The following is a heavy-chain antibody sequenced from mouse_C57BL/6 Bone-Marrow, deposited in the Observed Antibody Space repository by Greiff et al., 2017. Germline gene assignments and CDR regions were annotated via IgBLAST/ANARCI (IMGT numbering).Heavy chain of an antibody. CDR1: GFTFSSYA. CDR2: ISDGGSYT. Sequence: VMLVESGGGLVKPGGSLKLSCAASGFTFSSYAMSWVRQTPEKRLEWVATISDGGSYTYYPDNVKGRFTISRDNAKNNLYLQMSHLKSEDTAMYYCARGGYFDYWGQGTTLTVSS. J-gene: IGHJ2*01. CDR3: ARGGYFDY. V-gene: IGHV5-4*03. D-gene: IGHD1-1*02.